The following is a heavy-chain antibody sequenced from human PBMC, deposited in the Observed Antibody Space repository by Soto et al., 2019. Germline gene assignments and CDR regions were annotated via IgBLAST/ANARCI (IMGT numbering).Heavy chain of an antibody. J-gene: IGHJ6*02. D-gene: IGHD5-18*01. CDR3: ARVGNVDTAMVMDYYYYGMDV. CDR1: GYTFINHG. Sequence: ASVKVSCKASGYTFINHGISWVRQAPGQGLEWMGWISGNNGNTNYAQKFQGRVTITADESTSTAYMELSSLRSEDTAVYYCARVGNVDTAMVMDYYYYGMDVWGQGTTVTVSS. V-gene: IGHV1-18*01. CDR2: ISGNNGNT.